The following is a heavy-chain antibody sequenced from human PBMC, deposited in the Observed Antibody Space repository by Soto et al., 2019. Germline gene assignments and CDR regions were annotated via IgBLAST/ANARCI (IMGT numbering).Heavy chain of an antibody. CDR2: LYGSGRGI. D-gene: IGHD5-12*01. Sequence: EVQLLESGGGLVQPGGSLRLSCAASGFTFSSYAMIWIRQVPGRGLEWVSGLYGSGRGIHYSDSVKGRFTISRDNSAYSVYLQMNNLRVDDTAVYYCAKDAIAGDGVWLAHDWGQGTVVTVSS. V-gene: IGHV3-23*01. J-gene: IGHJ4*02. CDR3: AKDAIAGDGVWLAHD. CDR1: GFTFSSYA.